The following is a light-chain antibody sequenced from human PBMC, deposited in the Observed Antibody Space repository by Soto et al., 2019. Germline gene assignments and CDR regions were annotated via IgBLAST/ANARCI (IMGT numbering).Light chain of an antibody. CDR3: QAYDYSLTASV. CDR2: EVT. V-gene: IGLV2-14*01. Sequence: QSALTQPASVSGSPGQSIAISCTGSSSDIGIYKYVSWYQQHPGKVPKLIIYEVTNRPSGVSNRFSGSKSGNTASLTISGLQAEDEADYYCQAYDYSLTASVFGGGTKLTVL. CDR1: SSDIGIYKY. J-gene: IGLJ3*02.